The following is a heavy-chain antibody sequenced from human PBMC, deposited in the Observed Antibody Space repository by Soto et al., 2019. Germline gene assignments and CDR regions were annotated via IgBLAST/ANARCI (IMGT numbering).Heavy chain of an antibody. Sequence: QVQLVQSGAEVKKPGSSVKVSCKASGGTFSSYAISWVRQAPGQGLEWMGGTIPIFGTANNAQKFQGRVTITANKSTSTAYMELSSLRSEDTVVYYCASWLNYYYDSSGYYYSYGMDVWGQGTTGTVSS. J-gene: IGHJ6*02. CDR2: TIPIFGTA. CDR3: ASWLNYYYDSSGYYYSYGMDV. V-gene: IGHV1-69*06. CDR1: GGTFSSYA. D-gene: IGHD3-22*01.